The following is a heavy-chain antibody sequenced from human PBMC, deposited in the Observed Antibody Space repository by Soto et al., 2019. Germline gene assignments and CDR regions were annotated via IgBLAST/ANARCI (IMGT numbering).Heavy chain of an antibody. V-gene: IGHV4-34*01. J-gene: IGHJ6*02. CDR1: GGSFSDYS. Sequence: QVQLQQWGAGLLKPSETLSLTCAIYGGSFSDYSWSWIRQPPGKGLEWIGEINHSGSTNYNPSLKSRVTISVDTAKNQFSLKLSSVTAADTAVYYCAKGPIVVAPSGIAYYYGMDVWGHGATVTVSS. D-gene: IGHD2-2*01. CDR3: AKGPIVVAPSGIAYYYGMDV. CDR2: INHSGST.